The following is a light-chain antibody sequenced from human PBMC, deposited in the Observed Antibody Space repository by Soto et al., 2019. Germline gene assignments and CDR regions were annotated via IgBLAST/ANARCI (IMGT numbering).Light chain of an antibody. J-gene: IGKJ4*01. CDR3: QLLERYPFT. CDR2: SAS. CDR1: LGISGY. V-gene: IGKV1-9*01. Sequence: DIQLTQSPSFLSAPVGDTVTMTCRASLGISGYLAWSQQKPGKVPRLLIYSASSLQSGVPSRFIGSGSGTEFTFTIIGLQPEDFASCFCQLLERYPFTFGGGTKVEI.